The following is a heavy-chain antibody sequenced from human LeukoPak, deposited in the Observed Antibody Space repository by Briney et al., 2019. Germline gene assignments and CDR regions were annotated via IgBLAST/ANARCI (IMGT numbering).Heavy chain of an antibody. V-gene: IGHV3-11*01. D-gene: IGHD3-9*01. Sequence: PGGSLRLSCAASGFTFSDYYMSWIRQAPGKGLEWVSYISSSGSTIYYADSVKGRFTISRDNAKNSLYLQMNSLRAEDTAVYYCAKSPRDILTGYYNWGMDVWGQGTTVTVSS. J-gene: IGHJ6*02. CDR3: AKSPRDILTGYYNWGMDV. CDR1: GFTFSDYY. CDR2: ISSSGSTI.